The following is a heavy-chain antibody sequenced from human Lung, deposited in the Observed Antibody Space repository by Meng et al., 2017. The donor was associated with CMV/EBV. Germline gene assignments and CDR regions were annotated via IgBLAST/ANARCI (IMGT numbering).Heavy chain of an antibody. CDR2: IIPIFGLA. CDR1: GGTFSSYS. CDR3: ARDQLLLGGFYYNGMEV. D-gene: IGHD3/OR15-3a*01. Sequence: SVKVSXXASGGTFSSYSFSWVRQAPGQGLEWMGRIIPIFGLANYTQKFQGRVTISADKSTSIVSMELSSLRSEDTAVYYCARDQLLLGGFYYNGMEVWGQGTRVTVSS. J-gene: IGHJ6*02. V-gene: IGHV1-69*04.